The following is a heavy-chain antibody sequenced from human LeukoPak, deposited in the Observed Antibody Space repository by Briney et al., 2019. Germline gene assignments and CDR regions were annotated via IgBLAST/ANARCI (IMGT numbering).Heavy chain of an antibody. CDR3: ARRYDY. CDR1: GGSISSYY. CDR2: IYYSGST. Sequence: SETLSLTCTVSGGSISSYYWSWIRQPPGKGLEWFGYIYYSGSTNYNPSLKSRVTISVDTSKNQFSLKLSSVTAADTAVYYCARRYDYWGQGTLVTVSS. J-gene: IGHJ4*02. V-gene: IGHV4-59*01.